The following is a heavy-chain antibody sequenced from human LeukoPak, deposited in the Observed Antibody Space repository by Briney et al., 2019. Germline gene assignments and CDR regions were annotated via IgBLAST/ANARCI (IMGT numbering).Heavy chain of an antibody. D-gene: IGHD1-26*01. J-gene: IGHJ4*02. CDR1: GYSISSGYY. V-gene: IGHV4-38-2*01. Sequence: PSETLSLTCAVSGYSISSGYYWGWIRQPPGKGLEWIGSIYHSGSTHYNPSLKSRVTISVDTSKNQFSLKLSSVTAADTAVYYCAVIVGATFVWYWGQGTLVTVSS. CDR3: AVIVGATFVWY. CDR2: IYHSGST.